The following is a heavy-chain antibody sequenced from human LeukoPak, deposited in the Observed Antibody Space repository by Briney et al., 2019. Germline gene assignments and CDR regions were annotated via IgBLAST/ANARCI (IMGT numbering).Heavy chain of an antibody. D-gene: IGHD1-26*01. J-gene: IGHJ4*02. CDR1: GYTFTGYY. Sequence: ASVKVSCKASGYTFTGYYMHWVRQAPEQGLEWMGWINPNSGGTNYAQKFQGRVTMTRDTSISTAYMELSRLRSDDTAVYYCARVDEWELLLPFDYWGQGTLVTVSS. CDR3: ARVDEWELLLPFDY. V-gene: IGHV1-2*02. CDR2: INPNSGGT.